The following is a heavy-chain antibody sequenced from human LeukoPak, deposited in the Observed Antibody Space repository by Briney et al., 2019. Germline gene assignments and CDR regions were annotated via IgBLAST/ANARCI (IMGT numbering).Heavy chain of an antibody. CDR1: GGSICSYY. V-gene: IGHV4-59*01. Sequence: SETLSLTCTVSGGSICSYYWSWIRQPPGKGLEWIGYIYYSGSTNYNPSLKSRVTISVDTSKNQFSLKLSSVTAADTAVYYCARVDYYDSSGYYPPSYYFDYWGQGTLVTVSS. CDR3: ARVDYYDSSGYYPPSYYFDY. CDR2: IYYSGST. J-gene: IGHJ4*02. D-gene: IGHD3-22*01.